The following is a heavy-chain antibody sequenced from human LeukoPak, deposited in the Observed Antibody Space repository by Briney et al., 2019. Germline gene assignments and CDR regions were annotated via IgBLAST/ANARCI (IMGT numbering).Heavy chain of an antibody. Sequence: ASVKVSCKASGYTFTSYDINWVRQATGQGLEWMGWMNPNSGNTGYAQKFQGRVTITRNTSISTAYMEQSSLRSEDTAVYYCARLISVVAGSHTFLWFDPWGQGTLVTVSS. CDR1: GYTFTSYD. J-gene: IGHJ5*02. CDR2: MNPNSGNT. V-gene: IGHV1-8*03. D-gene: IGHD6-19*01. CDR3: ARLISVVAGSHTFLWFDP.